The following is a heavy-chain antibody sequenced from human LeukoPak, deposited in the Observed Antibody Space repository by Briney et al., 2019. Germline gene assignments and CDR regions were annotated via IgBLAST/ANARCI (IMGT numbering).Heavy chain of an antibody. CDR2: INHSGST. Sequence: SETLSLTCAVYGGSFSGYYWSWIRQPPGKGLEWIGEINHSGSTNYNPSLKSRVTISVDTSKNQFSLKLSSVTAADTAVYYCARDFGGYWGQGTLVTVSS. V-gene: IGHV4-34*01. D-gene: IGHD4-17*01. CDR3: ARDFGGY. J-gene: IGHJ4*02. CDR1: GGSFSGYY.